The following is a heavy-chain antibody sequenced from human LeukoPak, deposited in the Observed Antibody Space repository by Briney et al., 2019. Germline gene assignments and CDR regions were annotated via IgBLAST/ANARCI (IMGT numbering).Heavy chain of an antibody. CDR2: ISSDGSST. D-gene: IGHD6-6*01. V-gene: IGHV3-74*03. CDR3: ARDQRVTGRPDIDY. Sequence: GGSLRLSCAASGFTLRNHWMHWVRQTPGKGLVWVSRISSDGSSTTYADSAKGRFTISRDNAKNTLYLQMNNLRAEDTAMYYCARDQRVTGRPDIDYWGQGTLVIVSS. CDR1: GFTLRNHW. J-gene: IGHJ4*02.